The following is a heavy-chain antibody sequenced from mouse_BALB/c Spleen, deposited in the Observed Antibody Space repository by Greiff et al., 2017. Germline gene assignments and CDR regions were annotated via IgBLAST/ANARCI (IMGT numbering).Heavy chain of an antibody. Sequence: EVKLLESGPELEKPGASVKISCKASGYSFTGYNMNWVKQSNGKSLEWIGEINPSNGGTNYNEKFKSKATLTVDKSSSTAYMQLSSLTSEDSAVYYCARHYGNLYAMDYWGQGTSVTVSS. CDR2: INPSNGGT. V-gene: IGHV1-39*01. CDR1: GYSFTGYN. D-gene: IGHD2-1*01. CDR3: ARHYGNLYAMDY. J-gene: IGHJ4*01.